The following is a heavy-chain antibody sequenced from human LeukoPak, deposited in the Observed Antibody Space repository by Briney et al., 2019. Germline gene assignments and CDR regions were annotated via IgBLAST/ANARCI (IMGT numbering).Heavy chain of an antibody. CDR2: ISYDGSNK. D-gene: IGHD5-18*01. J-gene: IGHJ4*02. CDR1: GFTFSSYA. Sequence: PGGSLRLSCAASGFTFSSYAMHWVRQAPGKGLEWVAVISYDGSNKYYADSVKGRFTISRDNSKNTLYLQMNSLRAEDTAVYYCARDRYGTDTATGTFDYWGQGTLVTVSS. CDR3: ARDRYGTDTATGTFDY. V-gene: IGHV3-30-3*01.